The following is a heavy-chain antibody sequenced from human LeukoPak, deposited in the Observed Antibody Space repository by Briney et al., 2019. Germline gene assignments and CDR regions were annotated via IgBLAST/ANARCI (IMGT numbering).Heavy chain of an antibody. CDR3: TTDRSIAIRPLFDY. CDR1: GGSFSGGW. Sequence: ETLSLTCAVYGGSFSGGWMGWVRQAPGKGLEWVGRSKSKADGGTIDYAASVRGRFTLSRDDSRSIVYLQMNSLKTEDTAIYYCTTDRSIAIRPLFDYWGRGILVTVST. V-gene: IGHV3-15*01. D-gene: IGHD2-21*01. J-gene: IGHJ4*02. CDR2: SKSKADGGTI.